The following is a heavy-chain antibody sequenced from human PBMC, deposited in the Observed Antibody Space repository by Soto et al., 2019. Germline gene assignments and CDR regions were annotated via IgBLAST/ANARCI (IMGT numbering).Heavy chain of an antibody. J-gene: IGHJ6*02. CDR2: ISSSSSTI. CDR3: ARDRRIAASAEKPRVAGQNYYYYGMDV. CDR1: GFTFSSYS. D-gene: IGHD6-6*01. Sequence: PGGSLRLSCAASGFTFSSYSMNWVRQAPGKGLEWVSYISSSSSTIYYADSVKGRFTISRDNAKNSLYLQMNSLRDEDTAVYYCARDRRIAASAEKPRVAGQNYYYYGMDVWGQGTTVTVSS. V-gene: IGHV3-48*02.